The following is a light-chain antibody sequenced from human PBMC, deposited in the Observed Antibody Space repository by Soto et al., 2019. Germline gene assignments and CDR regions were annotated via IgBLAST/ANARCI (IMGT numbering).Light chain of an antibody. J-gene: IGLJ1*01. CDR3: SSFTSSSTXRYV. Sequence: QSVLTQPASVSGSPGQSITISCTGTSSDVGGYNYVSWYQQYPGKAPTLMIYDVSNRPSGVSNRFSGSKSGNTASLTISGLQAEDEADYYCSSFTSSSTXRYVFGTGTKVTVL. CDR2: DVS. V-gene: IGLV2-14*01. CDR1: SSDVGGYNY.